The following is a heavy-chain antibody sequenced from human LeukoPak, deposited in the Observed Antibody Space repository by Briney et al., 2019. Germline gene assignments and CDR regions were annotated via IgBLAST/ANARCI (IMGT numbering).Heavy chain of an antibody. CDR1: GFTFSSYA. J-gene: IGHJ4*02. Sequence: PGGSLRPSCAASGFTFSSYAMSWVRQAPGKGLEWVSGISGSGGSTYYADSLKGRFTISRDNSKNTLYLQMNSLRAEDTAVYYCANGPDCSSTSCYWSYFDYWGQGTLVTVSS. V-gene: IGHV3-23*01. CDR3: ANGPDCSSTSCYWSYFDY. CDR2: ISGSGGST. D-gene: IGHD2-2*01.